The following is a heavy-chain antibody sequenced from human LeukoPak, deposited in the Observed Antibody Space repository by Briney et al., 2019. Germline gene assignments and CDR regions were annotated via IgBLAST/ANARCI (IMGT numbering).Heavy chain of an antibody. Sequence: GGSLRLSCAASGFTFSSYAMSWVRQAPGKGLEWVSAISGSGGSTYYADSVKGRFTISRDNSKNTLYLQMNSLRAEDTAVYYCAKGDLYNWNDVGAFDIWGQGTMVTVSS. J-gene: IGHJ3*02. D-gene: IGHD1-1*01. CDR2: ISGSGGST. V-gene: IGHV3-23*01. CDR3: AKGDLYNWNDVGAFDI. CDR1: GFTFSSYA.